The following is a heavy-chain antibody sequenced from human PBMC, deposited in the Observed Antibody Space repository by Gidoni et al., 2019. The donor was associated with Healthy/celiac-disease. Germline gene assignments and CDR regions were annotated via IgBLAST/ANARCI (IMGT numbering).Heavy chain of an antibody. D-gene: IGHD3-3*01. J-gene: IGHJ6*02. CDR1: GGSFSGYY. V-gene: IGHV4-34*01. Sequence: QVQLQQWGAGLLKPSETLSLTCAVYGGSFSGYYWSWIRQPPGKGLEWIGEINHSGSTNYNPSLKSRVTISVDTSKNQFSLKLSSVTAADTAVYYCARARTVFWSGYYSYYGMDVWGQGTTVTVSS. CDR3: ARARTVFWSGYYSYYGMDV. CDR2: INHSGST.